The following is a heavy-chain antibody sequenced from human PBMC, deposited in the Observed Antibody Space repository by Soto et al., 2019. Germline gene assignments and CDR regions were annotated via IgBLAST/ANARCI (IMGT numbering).Heavy chain of an antibody. J-gene: IGHJ6*02. Sequence: QVQLVESGGGVVQPGRSLRLSCAASGFTFSSYGMHWVRQAPGKGLEWVAVISYDGSNKYYADFVKGRFTISRDNSKNTLYLQMNSLRAEDTAVYYCAKDLYSSSWYSYDVGMDVWGQGTTVTVSS. CDR3: AKDLYSSSWYSYDVGMDV. CDR1: GFTFSSYG. V-gene: IGHV3-30*18. CDR2: ISYDGSNK. D-gene: IGHD6-13*01.